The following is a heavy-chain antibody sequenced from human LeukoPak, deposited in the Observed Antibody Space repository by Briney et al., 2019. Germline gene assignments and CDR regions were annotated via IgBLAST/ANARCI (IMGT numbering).Heavy chain of an antibody. J-gene: IGHJ4*02. V-gene: IGHV3-21*01. CDR3: VKDFYGSGGCYWDS. CDR2: ISSSSSYI. D-gene: IGHD3-22*01. Sequence: GGSLRLSCAASGFTFSSYSMNWVRQAPGKGLEWVSSISSSSSYIYYADSVKGRFTISRDNAKNSLYLQMNSLRAEDTATYYCVKDFYGSGGCYWDSWGQGTLVTVSS. CDR1: GFTFSSYS.